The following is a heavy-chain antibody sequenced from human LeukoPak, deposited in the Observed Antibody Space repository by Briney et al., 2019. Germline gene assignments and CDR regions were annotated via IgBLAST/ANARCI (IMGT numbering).Heavy chain of an antibody. CDR2: IGADADSA. Sequence: GGSLRLSCAASGFTFSDCAMTWVRQAPGKGLEWVSAIGADADSAYYADSVKGRFTISRDDSKNTLYLQMNSLRAEDTALYYCAKDDSGGYFPDFRGRGTLVTVSS. V-gene: IGHV3-23*01. J-gene: IGHJ4*02. CDR1: GFTFSDCA. D-gene: IGHD3-22*01. CDR3: AKDDSGGYFPDF.